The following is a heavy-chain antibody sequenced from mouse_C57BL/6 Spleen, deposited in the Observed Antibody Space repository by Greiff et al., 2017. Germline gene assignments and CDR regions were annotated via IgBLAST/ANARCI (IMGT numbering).Heavy chain of an antibody. CDR3: ARDQGYGSSRYFDV. D-gene: IGHD1-1*01. CDR2: ISDGGSYT. V-gene: IGHV5-4*03. Sequence: GMLVESGGGLVKPGGSLKLSCAASGFTFSSYAMSWVRQTPEQRLEWVATISDGGSYTYYPDNVKGRFTISRDNAKNNLYLQMSHLKSEETAMYYCARDQGYGSSRYFDVWGTGTTVTVSS. CDR1: GFTFSSYA. J-gene: IGHJ1*03.